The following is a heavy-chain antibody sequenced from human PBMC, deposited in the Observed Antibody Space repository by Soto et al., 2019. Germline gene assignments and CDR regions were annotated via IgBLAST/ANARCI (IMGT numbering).Heavy chain of an antibody. CDR2: INHSGST. V-gene: IGHV4-34*01. D-gene: IGHD6-13*01. CDR1: GGSFSGYY. J-gene: IGHJ2*01. Sequence: QVQLQQWGAGLLKPSETLSLTCAVYGGSFSGYYWSWIRQPPGKGLEWIGEINHSGSTNYNPSLKSRVTISVDTSKNQFSLKLSSVTAADTAVYYCARGLVLYWSFDLWGRGTLVTVSS. CDR3: ARGLVLYWSFDL.